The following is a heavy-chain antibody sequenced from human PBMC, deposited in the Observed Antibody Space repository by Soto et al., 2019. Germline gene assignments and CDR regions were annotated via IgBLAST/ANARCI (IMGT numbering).Heavy chain of an antibody. V-gene: IGHV3-21*01. J-gene: IGHJ3*02. CDR2: ISSSSSYI. CDR3: ASGRGYTLYRESDI. CDR1: GFTFSSYS. Sequence: EVQLVESGGGLVKPGGSLRLSCAASGFTFSSYSMNWVRQAPGKGLEWVSSISSSSSYIYYADSVKGRFTISRDNAKNSLYLQMNSLRAEDTAVYYCASGRGYTLYRESDIWGQGTMVTVSS. D-gene: IGHD5-18*01.